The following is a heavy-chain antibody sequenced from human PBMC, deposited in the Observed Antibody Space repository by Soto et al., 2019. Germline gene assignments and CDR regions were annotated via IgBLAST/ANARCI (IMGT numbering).Heavy chain of an antibody. V-gene: IGHV4-30-2*01. J-gene: IGHJ4*02. CDR2: INHLETT. D-gene: IGHD3-10*01. Sequence: SETLSLTCTVSGASVTYGAYSWSWIRQTPGKGLEWIGYINHLETTFYNPSFESRLTLSIDRTKNQFSLNLKSMSAADRAVYFCARGGGFDSFDYWGQGILVTVSS. CDR1: GASVTYGAYS. CDR3: ARGGGFDSFDY.